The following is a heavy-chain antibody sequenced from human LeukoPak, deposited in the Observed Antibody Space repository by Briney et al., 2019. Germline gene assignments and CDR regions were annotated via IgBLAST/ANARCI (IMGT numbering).Heavy chain of an antibody. J-gene: IGHJ5*02. CDR2: IDHSGST. V-gene: IGHV4-34*01. CDR1: GGPLSGYS. CDR3: ARVYVTVVRGRWFDP. D-gene: IGHD3-10*01. Sequence: SETLSLTCAVYGGPLSGYSWTWIRQPPGKGLEWIGEIDHSGSTNYNASLTSRVIISADTSQNQFSLKLTSVTVADTAVYYCARVYVTVVRGRWFDPWGQGTLVTVSS.